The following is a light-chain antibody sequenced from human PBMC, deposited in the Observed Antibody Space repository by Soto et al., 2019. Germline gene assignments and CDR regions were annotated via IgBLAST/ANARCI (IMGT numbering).Light chain of an antibody. CDR2: DNN. CDR1: SSNIGYNS. CDR3: GTWDSSLTAAV. J-gene: IGLJ1*01. V-gene: IGLV1-51*01. Sequence: QSVLTQPPPVSAAPGQNVTSSCSGSSSNIGYNSVSWYQQLPGTAPKLLIYDNNKRPSGIPDRFSASKSGTSVALGITGLQTGDEADYFCGTWDSSLTAAVFGTGTKVTVL.